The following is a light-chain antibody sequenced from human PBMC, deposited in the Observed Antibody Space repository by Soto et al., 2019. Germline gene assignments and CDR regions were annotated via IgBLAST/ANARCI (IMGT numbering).Light chain of an antibody. V-gene: IGLV8-61*01. Sequence: QAVVTQEPSFSVSPGGTVTLTCGLSSGSVSTSYYPSWYQQTPGQAPRTLIYSTNTRSSGVPDRFSGSILGNKAALTITGAHADDESDYYCVLYMGSGTVVFGGGTKVTVL. CDR2: STN. J-gene: IGLJ2*01. CDR1: SGSVSTSYY. CDR3: VLYMGSGTVV.